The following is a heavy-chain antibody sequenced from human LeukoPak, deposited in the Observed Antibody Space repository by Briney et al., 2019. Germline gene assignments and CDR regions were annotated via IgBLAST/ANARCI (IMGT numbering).Heavy chain of an antibody. Sequence: GGSLRLSCAASGFSFSRNAMNWLRPRPGEWLEWVSGVGATDAETSYTDSVKGRFTISRDNLKYTVSLIMNNLRAEDTAIYYCATHDTMVGVFWGQGTLVTVSS. CDR1: GFSFSRNA. CDR3: ATHDTMVGVF. V-gene: IGHV3-23*01. CDR2: VGATDAET. D-gene: IGHD1-26*01. J-gene: IGHJ4*02.